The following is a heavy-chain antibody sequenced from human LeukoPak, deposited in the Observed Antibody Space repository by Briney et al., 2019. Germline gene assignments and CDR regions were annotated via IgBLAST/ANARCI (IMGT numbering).Heavy chain of an antibody. CDR1: GYTFTNYA. D-gene: IGHD3-3*01. J-gene: IGHJ4*02. V-gene: IGHV1-3*04. CDR3: ARGLWSAHRREYYFDS. CDR2: INTSNGDT. Sequence: GASVKVSCKASGYTFTNYAVNWMRQAPGQRLEWMGWINTSNGDTKFSQNYQARVTITRDASASIAYMELSSLTSEDTAVYFCARGLWSAHRREYYFDSWGQGTLVTVSS.